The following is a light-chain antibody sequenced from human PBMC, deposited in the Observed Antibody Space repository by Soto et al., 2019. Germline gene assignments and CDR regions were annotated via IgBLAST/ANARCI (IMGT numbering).Light chain of an antibody. V-gene: IGKV1-6*01. Sequence: AIQLTQSPSSLSASVGDRVTISCRASQGIGNDLAWYQQKPGKAPRLLIFAASNLQSGVPSRFSGSGSGTDFTLTISSLLPDDFATYYCQQYDSDPTFGQGTKVDIK. J-gene: IGKJ1*01. CDR3: QQYDSDPT. CDR2: AAS. CDR1: QGIGND.